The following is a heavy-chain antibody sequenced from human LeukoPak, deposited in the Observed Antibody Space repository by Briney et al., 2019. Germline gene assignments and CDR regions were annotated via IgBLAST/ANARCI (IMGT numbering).Heavy chain of an antibody. CDR2: IYSGGST. Sequence: GGSLRLSCAASGFTVSSNYMSWVRQAPGKGLEWVSVIYSGGSTYYADSVKGRFTISRDNAKNSLYLQMNSLRAEDTAVYYCARLKRLGIEVDYWGQGTLVTVSS. CDR1: GFTVSSNY. D-gene: IGHD7-27*01. CDR3: ARLKRLGIEVDY. V-gene: IGHV3-53*01. J-gene: IGHJ4*02.